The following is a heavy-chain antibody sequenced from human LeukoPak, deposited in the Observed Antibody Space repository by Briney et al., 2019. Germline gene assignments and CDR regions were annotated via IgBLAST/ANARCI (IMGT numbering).Heavy chain of an antibody. CDR2: ISWNSGSI. CDR3: AKDRDSYAQGSFDY. CDR1: GFTFDDYA. V-gene: IGHV3-9*03. D-gene: IGHD5-18*01. J-gene: IGHJ4*02. Sequence: GGSLRLSCAASGFTFDDYAMHWVRQAPGKGLEWVSGISWNSGSIGYADSVKGRFTISRDNAKNSLYLQMNSLGAEDMALYYCAKDRDSYAQGSFDYWGQGTLVTVSS.